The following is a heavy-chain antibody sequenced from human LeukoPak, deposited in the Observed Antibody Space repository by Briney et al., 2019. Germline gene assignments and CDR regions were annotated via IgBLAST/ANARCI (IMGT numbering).Heavy chain of an antibody. CDR3: AKDGVRRDDY. CDR1: GFTFSSYW. D-gene: IGHD2-21*01. Sequence: GGSLRLSCAASGFTFSSYWVSWVRQAPGKGLQWVSEIGASGGDIRYLDSVKGRFTISRDNSKNTVYLQMNSLRAEDTAIYYCAKDGVRRDDYWGQGTLVTVSS. V-gene: IGHV3-23*01. J-gene: IGHJ4*02. CDR2: IGASGGDI.